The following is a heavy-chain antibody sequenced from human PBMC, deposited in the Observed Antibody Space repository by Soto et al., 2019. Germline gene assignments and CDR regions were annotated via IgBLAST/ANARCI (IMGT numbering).Heavy chain of an antibody. CDR3: ATEPGGFLEWLLFRTGYYGLDV. CDR2: ISHDGSDK. J-gene: IGHJ6*02. Sequence: SLRLSCASSGFAFSNHDMHWVRQAPGKGLEWVAVISHDGSDKNYADSVRGRFTIPRDNAKNTLTRQMNSLRTEDTAGLYCATEPGGFLEWLLFRTGYYGLDVWGQGTTVTVSS. CDR1: GFAFSNHD. D-gene: IGHD3-3*01. V-gene: IGHV3-30*03.